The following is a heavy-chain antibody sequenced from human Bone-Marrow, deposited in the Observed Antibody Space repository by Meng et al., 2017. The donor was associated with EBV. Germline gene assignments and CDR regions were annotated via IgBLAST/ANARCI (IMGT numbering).Heavy chain of an antibody. J-gene: IGHJ4*02. CDR1: GFTFNNYA. V-gene: IGHV3-23*04. D-gene: IGHD5-12*01. Sequence: EELLVGAGGGLVPPRGSLRLSGAASGFTFNNYAMSWVRQAPGKGLECVSAISRSGDSTYYADSVKGRFTISRDNSKNTLYLQMNSLRAEDTAVYYCAPGAYGYWGQGTLVTVSS. CDR2: ISRSGDST. CDR3: APGAYGY.